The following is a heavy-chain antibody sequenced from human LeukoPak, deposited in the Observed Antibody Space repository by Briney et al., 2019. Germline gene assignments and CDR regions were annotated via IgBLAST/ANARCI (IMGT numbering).Heavy chain of an antibody. J-gene: IGHJ4*02. CDR1: GGSISSYY. CDR3: ARSYDSSGYYFF. D-gene: IGHD3-22*01. V-gene: IGHV4-4*07. CDR2: IYTSGST. Sequence: PSETLSLTCTVSGGSISSYYWSWIRQPAGKGLEWVGRIYTSGSTNYNPSLKSRVTISADTSKNQFSLKLSSVTAADTAMYYCARSYDSSGYYFFWGQGTLVTVSS.